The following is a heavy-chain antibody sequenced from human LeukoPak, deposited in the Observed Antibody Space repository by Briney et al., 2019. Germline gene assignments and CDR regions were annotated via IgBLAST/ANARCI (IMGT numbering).Heavy chain of an antibody. CDR3: ARAPRG. CDR1: GFNFNNYW. V-gene: IGHV3-74*01. J-gene: IGHJ4*02. CDR2: MNNDGRVI. Sequence: PGGSLRLSCTVSGFNFNNYWMHWVRQAPGKGLVWVSRMNNDGRVITYADSVKGRFTISRDNAKNTLYLQMNSLRAEDTAVYYCARAPRGWGQGTLVTVSS.